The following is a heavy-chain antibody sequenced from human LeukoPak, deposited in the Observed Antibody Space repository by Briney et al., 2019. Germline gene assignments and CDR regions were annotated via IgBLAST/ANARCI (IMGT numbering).Heavy chain of an antibody. J-gene: IGHJ4*02. Sequence: GGSLRLSCAASGFTFRTYSIIWVRQAPGKGLEWVSHIGGSGSFIYYADSVKGRFTISRDNAKNSLYLQMNSLRAEDTAVYYCARDPGSRGSWQYYFDYWGQGTLVTVSS. D-gene: IGHD6-13*01. CDR2: IGGSGSFI. V-gene: IGHV3-21*05. CDR1: GFTFRTYS. CDR3: ARDPGSRGSWQYYFDY.